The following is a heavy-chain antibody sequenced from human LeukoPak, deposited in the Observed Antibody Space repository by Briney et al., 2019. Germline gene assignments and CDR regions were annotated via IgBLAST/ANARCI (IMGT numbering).Heavy chain of an antibody. J-gene: IGHJ4*02. D-gene: IGHD4-17*01. Sequence: SETLSLTCTVSGDSFSSSSHYWGWLRQPPGRGLEWIGSIGNSGNTYYSPSLKSRVTISVDTSKNQFSLKLSSVTAADTAVYYCARHVYGEYGPGDYWGQGIPVTVSS. CDR2: IGNSGNT. V-gene: IGHV4-39*01. CDR1: GDSFSSSSHY. CDR3: ARHVYGEYGPGDY.